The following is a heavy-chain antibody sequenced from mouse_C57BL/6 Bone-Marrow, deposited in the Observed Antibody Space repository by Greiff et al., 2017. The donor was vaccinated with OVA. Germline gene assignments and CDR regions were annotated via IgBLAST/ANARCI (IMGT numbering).Heavy chain of an antibody. CDR2: IDPNSGGT. CDR1: GYTFTSYW. V-gene: IGHV1-72*01. Sequence: QVQLQQPGAELVKPGASVKLSCKASGYTFTSYWMHWVKQRPGRGLEWIGRIDPNSGGTKYNEKFKSKATLTVDKPSSTAYMQLSSLTSEDSAVYYCAPRGLRQDVAWYFDVWGTGTTVTVSS. CDR3: APRGLRQDVAWYFDV. J-gene: IGHJ1*03. D-gene: IGHD2-4*01.